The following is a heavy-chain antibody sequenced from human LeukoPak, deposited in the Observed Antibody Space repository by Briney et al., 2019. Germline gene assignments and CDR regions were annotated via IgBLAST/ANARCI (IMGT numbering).Heavy chain of an antibody. Sequence: GGSLRLSCAASGFTFSSYEMNWVRQAPGKGLEWVSYISSSGSTIYYADSVKGRFTISRDNAKNSLYLQMNSLRAEDTAVYYCAKGSRVAVAGNRRYYYYYMDVWGKGTTVTVSS. J-gene: IGHJ6*03. CDR2: ISSSGSTI. D-gene: IGHD6-19*01. CDR1: GFTFSSYE. CDR3: AKGSRVAVAGNRRYYYYYMDV. V-gene: IGHV3-48*03.